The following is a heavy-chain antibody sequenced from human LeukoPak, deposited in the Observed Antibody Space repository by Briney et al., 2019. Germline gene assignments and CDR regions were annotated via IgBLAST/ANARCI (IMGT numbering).Heavy chain of an antibody. J-gene: IGHJ6*03. V-gene: IGHV4-39*07. Sequence: SETLSLTCTVSGGTISSSSYYWGWIRQPPGKGLEWIGSIYYRGSTYYNPSLKSRVTISVDTSKHQFSLTAISVTVADTAVYYCARVGGSYRNYYYYYMDVWGKGTTVTVSS. D-gene: IGHD1-26*01. CDR1: GGTISSSSYY. CDR2: IYYRGST. CDR3: ARVGGSYRNYYYYYMDV.